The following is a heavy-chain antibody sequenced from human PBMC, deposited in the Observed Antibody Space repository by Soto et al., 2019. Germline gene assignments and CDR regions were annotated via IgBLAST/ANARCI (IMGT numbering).Heavy chain of an antibody. Sequence: EVQLVESGGGLVQPGGSLRLSCAASGFSVSTNYMNWVRQAPGKGLEWVSVIYSGGTTYYADSVKGRFTISRDNSKNTLYLQMNSLRAEHTAVYYCARGRSASSDFDYWGQGTLGTVYS. CDR2: IYSGGTT. V-gene: IGHV3-66*01. CDR1: GFSVSTNY. CDR3: ARGRSASSDFDY. J-gene: IGHJ4*02. D-gene: IGHD3-10*01.